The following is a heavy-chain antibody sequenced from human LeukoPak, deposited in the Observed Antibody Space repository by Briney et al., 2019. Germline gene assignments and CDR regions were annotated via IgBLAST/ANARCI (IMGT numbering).Heavy chain of an antibody. CDR2: ISYDGSNK. D-gene: IGHD2-2*01. CDR3: ARSSTGDCSSTSCRLY. J-gene: IGHJ4*02. V-gene: IGHV3-30*01. Sequence: GRTLRLSCAASGFTFSSYAMHWVRQAPGKGLEWVAVISYDGSNKYYADSAKGRCTISRDNSKNTLYLQMTSVRVEDTAVYYCARSSTGDCSSTSCRLYWGQGTLVSVFS. CDR1: GFTFSSYA.